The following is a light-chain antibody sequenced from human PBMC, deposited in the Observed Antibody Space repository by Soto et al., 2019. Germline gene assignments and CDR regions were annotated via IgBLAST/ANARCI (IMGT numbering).Light chain of an antibody. V-gene: IGKV4-1*01. J-gene: IGKJ4*01. CDR3: QQYYTTPLLT. Sequence: DIVMTQSPDSLAVSLGERAVINCKTSQSLLYSSKNKNYLAWYQQKPGQPPKLLIYWASTRESGVPDRFSCSGSGTDFTLTISSLQAEDVAVYYCQQYYTTPLLTFGGGTKVEIK. CDR1: QSLLYSSKNKNY. CDR2: WAS.